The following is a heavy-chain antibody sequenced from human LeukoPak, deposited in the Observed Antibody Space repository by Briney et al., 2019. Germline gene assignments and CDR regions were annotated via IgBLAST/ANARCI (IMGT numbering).Heavy chain of an antibody. Sequence: GGSLRLSCAASGFTFSSYAMSWVCQAPGKGLEWVSAISGSGGSTYYADSVKGRFTISRDNSKNTLYLQMNSLRAEDTAVYYCAKTYYDSSGYPPGDFDYWGQGTLVTVS. CDR1: GFTFSSYA. D-gene: IGHD3-22*01. CDR3: AKTYYDSSGYPPGDFDY. V-gene: IGHV3-23*01. CDR2: ISGSGGST. J-gene: IGHJ4*02.